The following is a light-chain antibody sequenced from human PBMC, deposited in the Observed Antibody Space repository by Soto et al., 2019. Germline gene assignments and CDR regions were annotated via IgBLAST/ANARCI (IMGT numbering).Light chain of an antibody. CDR3: SVWDDSLNGPV. J-gene: IGLJ3*02. CDR1: PSNIGRNT. CDR2: SVN. V-gene: IGLV1-44*01. Sequence: QSVVTQPPSASGSPGQRVTISCFGGPSNIGRNTVNWYPDLPGTAPKLLLSSVNKRHSGVPDRCAGSKSGTSSSLAISGLQSEDEADYYCSVWDDSLNGPVFGGGTNLTVL.